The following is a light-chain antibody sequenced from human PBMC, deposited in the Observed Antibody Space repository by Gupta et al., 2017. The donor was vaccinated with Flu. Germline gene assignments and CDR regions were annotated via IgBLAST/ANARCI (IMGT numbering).Light chain of an antibody. CDR1: SSDVGSYNY. Sequence: TSSDVGSYNYVSWYQQHPGRAPKLMIYEVSNRPSGVSNRFSGSKSGNTASLTISGLQAEDEAYYYCSSYTSSSTLLFGGGTKLTVL. CDR3: SSYTSSSTLL. CDR2: EVS. V-gene: IGLV2-14*01. J-gene: IGLJ3*02.